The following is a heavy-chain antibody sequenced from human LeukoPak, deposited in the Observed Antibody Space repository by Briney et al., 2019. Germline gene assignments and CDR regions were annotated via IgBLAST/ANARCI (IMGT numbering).Heavy chain of an antibody. V-gene: IGHV4-38-2*02. CDR1: GYSISSGYY. CDR3: ARGRRDGYNSGLGY. Sequence: SETLSLTCTVSGYSISSGYYWGWIRQPPGKGLEWIGEINHSGSTNYNPSLKSRVIISVDTSKNQFSLKLSSVTAADTAVYYCARGRRDGYNSGLGYWGQGTLVTVSS. J-gene: IGHJ4*02. D-gene: IGHD5-24*01. CDR2: INHSGST.